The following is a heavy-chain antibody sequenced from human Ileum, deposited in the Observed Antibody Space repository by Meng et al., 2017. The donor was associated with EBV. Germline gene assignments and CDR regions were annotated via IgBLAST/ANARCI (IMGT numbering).Heavy chain of an antibody. CDR3: ASSDYYRSDY. V-gene: IGHV4-4*02. J-gene: IGHJ4*02. Sequence: VRLQESGPGLVKPSETLSLTCAVFGGSISRSDWWSWVRQPPGKGLEWIGETSHSGSTNYSPSLKSRVTISLDKSKNQLSLKLNSVTAADTAVYYCASSDYYRSDYWGQGTLVTVSS. CDR2: TSHSGST. CDR1: GGSISRSDW. D-gene: IGHD3-22*01.